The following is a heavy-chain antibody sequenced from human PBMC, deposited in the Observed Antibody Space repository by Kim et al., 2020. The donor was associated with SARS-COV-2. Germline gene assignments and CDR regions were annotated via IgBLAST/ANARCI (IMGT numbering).Heavy chain of an antibody. J-gene: IGHJ6*02. V-gene: IGHV3-33*05. CDR2: ISYDGNTK. Sequence: GGSLRLSCAASGFTFSSYGMHWVRQAPGKGLEWVAVISYDGNTKYYADSVKGRFTISRDNSKNTLYLQMNSLRAEDTAVYYCARVLGAAAGTYYYYVMDVWGQGTTVTVSS. D-gene: IGHD6-13*01. CDR1: GFTFSSYG. CDR3: ARVLGAAAGTYYYYVMDV.